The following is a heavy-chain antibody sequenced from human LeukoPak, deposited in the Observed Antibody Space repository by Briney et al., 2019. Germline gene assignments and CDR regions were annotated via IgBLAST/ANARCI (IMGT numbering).Heavy chain of an antibody. CDR1: GYTFTSYG. J-gene: IGHJ4*02. D-gene: IGHD2-2*01. CDR2: ISAYNGNT. V-gene: IGHV1-18*01. Sequence: ASVKVSCKASGYTFTSYGISWVRQAPGQGLEWMGWISAYNGNTNYAQKLQGRVTMTTDTSTSTAYMELRSLGSDDTAVYYCARDGLGCSSTSCPFDYWGQGTLVTVSS. CDR3: ARDGLGCSSTSCPFDY.